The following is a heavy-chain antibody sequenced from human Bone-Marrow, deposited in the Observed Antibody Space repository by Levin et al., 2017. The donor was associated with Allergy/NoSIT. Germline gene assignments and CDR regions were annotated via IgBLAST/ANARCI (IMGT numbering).Heavy chain of an antibody. D-gene: IGHD3-16*01. CDR2: ISWDGSIT. J-gene: IGHJ6*03. V-gene: IGHV3-43D*04. CDR1: GFSFDDVA. Sequence: GESLKISCAASGFSFDDVAMHWVRQGPGKGLEWVSVISWDGSITHYADSVKGRFTVSRDNSRKSLFLQMSSLRAEDTALYFCAKGGGISGYYYIDVWGKGTTVTVSS. CDR3: AKGGGISGYYYIDV.